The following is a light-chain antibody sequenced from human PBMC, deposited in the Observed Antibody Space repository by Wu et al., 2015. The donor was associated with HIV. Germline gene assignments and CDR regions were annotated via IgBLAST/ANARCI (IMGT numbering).Light chain of an antibody. CDR3: QQGRNWPLT. CDR2: GAS. V-gene: IGKV3D-20*02. J-gene: IGKJ5*01. CDR1: ESIGSSS. Sequence: EMVLTQSPGTLSLSPGERATLSCRVSESIGSSSLAWYQQKPGQAPRLLIYGASSRATGIPDRFSGSGSGADFTLTISRLEPEDSAVYYCQQGRNWPLTFGQGTRLEIK.